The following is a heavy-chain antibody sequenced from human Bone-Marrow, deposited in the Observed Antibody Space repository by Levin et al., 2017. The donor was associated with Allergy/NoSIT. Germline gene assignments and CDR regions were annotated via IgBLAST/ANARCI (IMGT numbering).Heavy chain of an antibody. CDR1: GDSLSNYY. J-gene: IGHJ4*02. D-gene: IGHD3-3*01. V-gene: IGHV4-59*01. Sequence: SETLSLTCTVSGDSLSNYYWSWIRQPPGKGLEWIGYAHDSGSTNYNPSLKSRVTMSVDTSKNQFSLRLNSVTAADTAVYYCARHPQYFVWIGSYPPADFDYWGKGTLVTVSS. CDR3: ARHPQYFVWIGSYPPADFDY. CDR2: AHDSGST.